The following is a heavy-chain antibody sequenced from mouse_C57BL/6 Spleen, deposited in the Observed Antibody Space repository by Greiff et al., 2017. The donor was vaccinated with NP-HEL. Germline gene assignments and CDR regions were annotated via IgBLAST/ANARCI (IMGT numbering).Heavy chain of an antibody. V-gene: IGHV6-3*01. CDR3: TVLITTVVGDY. CDR1: GFTFSNYW. D-gene: IGHD1-1*01. CDR2: IRSKSDNYAT. Sequence: EVKVEESGGGLVQPGGSMKLSCVASGFTFSNYWMNWVRQSPEKGLEWVAQIRSKSDNYATHYAESVKGRFTISRDDSKSSVYLQMNNLRAEDTGIYYCTVLITTVVGDYWGQGTSVTVSS. J-gene: IGHJ4*01.